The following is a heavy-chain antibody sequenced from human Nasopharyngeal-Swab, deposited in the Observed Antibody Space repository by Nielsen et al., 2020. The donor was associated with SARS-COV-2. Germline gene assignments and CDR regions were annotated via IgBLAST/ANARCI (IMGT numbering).Heavy chain of an antibody. J-gene: IGHJ4*02. V-gene: IGHV1-18*04. D-gene: IGHD3-16*01. CDR1: GYTFTSYG. Sequence: ASVKVSCKASGYTFTSYGISWVRQAPGQGLECMGWISAYNGDTYYAQKFQDRVTMTTDTSTSTAYMELRSLRSDDTAVYYCARGVYDYVWGSTPYYWGQGTLVTVSS. CDR3: ARGVYDYVWGSTPYY. CDR2: ISAYNGDT.